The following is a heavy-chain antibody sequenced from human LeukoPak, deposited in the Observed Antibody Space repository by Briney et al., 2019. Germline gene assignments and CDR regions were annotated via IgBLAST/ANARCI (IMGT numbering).Heavy chain of an antibody. Sequence: GGSLRLSCAASGFTISSYAMSWVRQAPGKGLEWVSAISGSGGSTYYADPVKGRFTISRDNSKNTLYLQMNSLRAEDTAVYYCAKDRYYYDSSDDYWGQGTLVTVSS. D-gene: IGHD3-22*01. CDR3: AKDRYYYDSSDDY. V-gene: IGHV3-23*01. CDR2: ISGSGGST. CDR1: GFTISSYA. J-gene: IGHJ4*02.